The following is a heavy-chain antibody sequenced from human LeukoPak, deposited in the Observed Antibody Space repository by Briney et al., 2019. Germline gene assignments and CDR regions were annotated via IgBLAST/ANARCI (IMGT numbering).Heavy chain of an antibody. V-gene: IGHV1-18*04. D-gene: IGHD4-17*01. CDR3: ARAITTVTTDY. CDR2: ISAYNGNT. CDR1: GYTITSYG. J-gene: IGHJ4*02. Sequence: ASVKVSCKASGYTITSYGISWVRQARGQGLEWMGWISAYNGNTNYAQKLQGRVTMTTDTSTSTAYMELRSLRSDDTAVYYCARAITTVTTDYWGQGTPVTVSS.